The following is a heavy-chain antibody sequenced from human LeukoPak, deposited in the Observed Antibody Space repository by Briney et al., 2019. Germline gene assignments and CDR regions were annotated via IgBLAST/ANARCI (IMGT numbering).Heavy chain of an antibody. D-gene: IGHD6-13*01. Sequence: PGGSLRLSCAASGFTFTNAYMTWVRQAPGKGLEWVGRIKSKVDGGTTDYGAPVKARFSISRDDSKNTVYLQMNSLRIGDTAVYYCTTDAGYSSRWYNYWGQGTLVTVAS. J-gene: IGHJ4*02. V-gene: IGHV3-15*01. CDR3: TTDAGYSSRWYNY. CDR1: GFTFTNAY. CDR2: IKSKVDGGTT.